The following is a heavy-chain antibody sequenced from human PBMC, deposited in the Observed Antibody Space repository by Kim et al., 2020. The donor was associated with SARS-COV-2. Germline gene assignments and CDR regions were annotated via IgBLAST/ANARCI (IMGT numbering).Heavy chain of an antibody. CDR1: GFTFSSYS. CDR3: ARDFGRYYDILTGYYIYYYGMDV. V-gene: IGHV3-48*04. J-gene: IGHJ6*02. Sequence: GGSLRLSCAASGFTFSSYSMNWVRQAPGKGLEWVSYISSSSSTIYYADSVKGRFTISRDNAKNSLYLQMNSLRAEDTAVYYCARDFGRYYDILTGYYIYYYGMDVWGQGTTVTVSS. CDR2: ISSSSSTI. D-gene: IGHD3-9*01.